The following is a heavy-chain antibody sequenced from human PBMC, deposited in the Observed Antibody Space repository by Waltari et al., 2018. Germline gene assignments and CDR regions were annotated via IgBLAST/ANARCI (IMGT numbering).Heavy chain of an antibody. D-gene: IGHD1-26*01. V-gene: IGHV1-69*12. CDR1: GGTFSSHS. CDR2: NIPSFDIV. J-gene: IGHJ4*02. CDR3: ARATEHSWVDS. Sequence: QVQLVQSGAEVKKAGSSVKVSCKASGGTFSSHSIGWVRQAPGQGLEWMGGNIPSFDIVNYAPKFLGRITITADESTTTAYMDLSSLRSDDTAIYYCARATEHSWVDSWGQGTLVTVSS.